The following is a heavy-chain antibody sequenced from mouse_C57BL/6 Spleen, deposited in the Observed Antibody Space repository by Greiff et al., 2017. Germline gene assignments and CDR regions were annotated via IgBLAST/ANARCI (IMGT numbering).Heavy chain of an antibody. V-gene: IGHV2-2*01. CDR2: IWSGGST. CDR3: ARNHYYDYDEGYAMDY. Sequence: QVQLQQSGPGLVQPSQSLSITCTVSGFSLPSYGVHWVRQSPGKGLEWLGVIWSGGSTDYNAAFIYRLSISKDNSKSQVFFKMNSLQADDTAIYYGARNHYYDYDEGYAMDYWGQGTSVTVSS. J-gene: IGHJ4*01. CDR1: GFSLPSYG. D-gene: IGHD2-4*01.